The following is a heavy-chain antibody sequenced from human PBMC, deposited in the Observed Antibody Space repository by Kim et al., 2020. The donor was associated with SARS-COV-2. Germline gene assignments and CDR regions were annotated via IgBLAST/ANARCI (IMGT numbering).Heavy chain of an antibody. CDR3: ARESIAARHDYYYYGMDV. D-gene: IGHD6-6*01. Sequence: KGRFTISRDNSKNTLYLQMNSLRAEDTAVYYCARESIAARHDYYYYGMDVWGQGTTVTVSS. V-gene: IGHV3-30*01. J-gene: IGHJ6*02.